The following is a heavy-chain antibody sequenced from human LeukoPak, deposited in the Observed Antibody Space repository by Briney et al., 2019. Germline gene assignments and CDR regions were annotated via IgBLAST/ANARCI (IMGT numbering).Heavy chain of an antibody. D-gene: IGHD2-21*02. CDR1: GFTFSHTW. Sequence: GGSLRLSCLASGFTFSHTWMNWVRQAPGKGLEWVARIRSKRDGGTTDYAAPVKGRFTISRDDSKNTMYLQMNSLKAEDTAVYYCARDWYYAFDFWGQGTMVTVSS. CDR3: ARDWYYAFDF. V-gene: IGHV3-15*07. J-gene: IGHJ3*01. CDR2: IRSKRDGGTT.